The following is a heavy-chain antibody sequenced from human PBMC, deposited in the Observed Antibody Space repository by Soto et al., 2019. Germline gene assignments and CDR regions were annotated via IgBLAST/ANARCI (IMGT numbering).Heavy chain of an antibody. CDR3: AKGLGGNEDY. J-gene: IGHJ4*02. CDR1: GFTFSSYA. D-gene: IGHD2-15*01. V-gene: IGHV3-23*01. Sequence: EVQLLESGGGMVQPGGSLRLSCAASGFTFSSYAMTWVHQAPGKGLEWVSAISGSGVSTYYADSVKGRFTISRDNSKNTLYVQMNSLRAEDTAVYYCAKGLGGNEDYWGQGTLVTVSS. CDR2: ISGSGVST.